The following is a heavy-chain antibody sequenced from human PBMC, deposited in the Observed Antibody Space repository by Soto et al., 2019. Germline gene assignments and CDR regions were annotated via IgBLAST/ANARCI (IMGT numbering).Heavy chain of an antibody. J-gene: IGHJ5*02. D-gene: IGHD6-19*01. CDR1: GFTFSRYA. CDR2: ISGSGGST. V-gene: IGHV3-23*01. Sequence: EVQLLESGGGLVQPGGSLRLSWAASGFTFSRYAMSWVRQAPGKGLEWVSAISGSGGSTYYADSVKGRFTISRDNSKNTLYLQMNSLRAEDTAVYYCAKENSCGWYEGRFDPWGQGTLVTVSS. CDR3: AKENSCGWYEGRFDP.